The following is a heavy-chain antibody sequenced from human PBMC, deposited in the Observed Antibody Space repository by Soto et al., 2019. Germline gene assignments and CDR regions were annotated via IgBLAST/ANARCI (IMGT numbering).Heavy chain of an antibody. CDR1: GGSISGGSYY. Sequence: PSETLSLTCTVSGGSISGGSYYWTWIRQPPGKGLEWIGYIYYSGSTNYNPSLKSRVTISVDTSKNQFSLKLSSVTAADTAVYYCARSFGGGENYGIYYGMDVWGQGTTVTVSS. V-gene: IGHV4-61*01. CDR3: ARSFGGGENYGIYYGMDV. J-gene: IGHJ6*02. D-gene: IGHD3-16*01. CDR2: IYYSGST.